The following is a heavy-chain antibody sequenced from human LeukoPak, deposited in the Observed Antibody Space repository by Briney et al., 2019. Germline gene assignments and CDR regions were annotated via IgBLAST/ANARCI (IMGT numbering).Heavy chain of an antibody. CDR1: GYTFIDYY. J-gene: IGHJ4*02. CDR3: AKVGAGTCCHFEY. Sequence: ASVKVSCKASGYTFIDYYMHWVRQAPGLGLEWMGWINPNSGDTHYARKFQGRVTLTRDTSISTAYMELSRLTSDDTAVYYCAKVGAGTCCHFEYWGQGTLVTVSS. D-gene: IGHD2-15*01. V-gene: IGHV1-2*02. CDR2: INPNSGDT.